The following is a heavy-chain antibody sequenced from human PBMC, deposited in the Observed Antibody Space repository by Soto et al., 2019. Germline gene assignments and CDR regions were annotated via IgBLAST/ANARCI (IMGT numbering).Heavy chain of an antibody. Sequence: GGSLRLSCAASGFTFDDYTMHWVRQAPGKGLEWVSLISWDGGSTYYADSVKGRFTISRDNSKNSLYLQMNSLRTEDTALYYCAKEGGYSYGSSGSHFDYWGQGTLLTVSS. CDR3: AKEGGYSYGSSGSHFDY. CDR1: GFTFDDYT. CDR2: ISWDGGST. V-gene: IGHV3-43*01. J-gene: IGHJ4*02. D-gene: IGHD5-18*01.